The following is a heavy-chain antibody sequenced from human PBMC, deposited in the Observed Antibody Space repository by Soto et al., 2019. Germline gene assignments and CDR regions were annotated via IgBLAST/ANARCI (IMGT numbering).Heavy chain of an antibody. CDR3: AKGGYSYGSHY. CDR2: ISGSGGST. CDR1: GFTFRSYA. Sequence: GGSLRLSCAASGFTFRSYAMNWVRQAPGKGPEWVSGISGSGGSTYYADSVKGRFTISRDNSKNTLYLQMNSLRAEDTAVYYCAKGGYSYGSHYWGQGTMVTVYS. D-gene: IGHD5-18*01. J-gene: IGHJ4*02. V-gene: IGHV3-23*01.